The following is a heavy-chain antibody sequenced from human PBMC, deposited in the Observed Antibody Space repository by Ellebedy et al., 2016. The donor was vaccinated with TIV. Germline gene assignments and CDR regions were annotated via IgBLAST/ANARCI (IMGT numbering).Heavy chain of an antibody. J-gene: IGHJ5*02. CDR1: GFTFSDYY. V-gene: IGHV3-11*01. CDR3: ARDVRFIDQRHNWFDP. Sequence: GESLKISCAASGFTFSDYYMSWIRQAPGKGLEWVSYITNSGSTIYYADSVKGRFTMSRDNAKNSLYLQMNSLRADDTAVYYCARDVRFIDQRHNWFDPWGQGAQVTVSS. CDR2: ITNSGSTI. D-gene: IGHD6-25*01.